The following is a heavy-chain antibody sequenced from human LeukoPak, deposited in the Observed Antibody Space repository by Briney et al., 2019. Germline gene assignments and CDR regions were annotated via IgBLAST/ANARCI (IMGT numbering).Heavy chain of an antibody. J-gene: IGHJ4*02. CDR1: GFALSSYA. CDR3: ARAPVTSCRGAFCYPFDI. Sequence: PGGSLRLSCAASGFALSSYAMSWVRQAPGKGLEWVSATSSSDAGTYHAESVRGRFTISRDNSKNTLHLQMNSLRADDAAVYYCARAPVTSCRGAFCYPFDIWGQGTLVTVSS. CDR2: TSSSDAGT. D-gene: IGHD2-15*01. V-gene: IGHV3-23*01.